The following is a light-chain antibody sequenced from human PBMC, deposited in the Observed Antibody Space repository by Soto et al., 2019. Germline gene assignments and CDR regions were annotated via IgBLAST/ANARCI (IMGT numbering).Light chain of an antibody. CDR1: QSISSW. J-gene: IGKJ1*01. Sequence: DIQLTQTPSTLSASVGDEVTITCRASQSISSWLAWYQQKPGKAPKLLIYDASSLESGVPSRFSGSGSGTEFTLTISSLQPDDFATYYCQQYNSYSETFGQGTKVDI. CDR3: QQYNSYSET. V-gene: IGKV1-5*01. CDR2: DAS.